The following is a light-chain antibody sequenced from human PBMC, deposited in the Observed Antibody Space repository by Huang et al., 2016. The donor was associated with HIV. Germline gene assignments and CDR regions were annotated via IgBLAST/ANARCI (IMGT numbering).Light chain of an antibody. CDR3: LQDHNYPRT. J-gene: IGKJ1*01. V-gene: IGKV1-6*01. CDR1: QGITDD. CDR2: GAS. Sequence: AIQLTQSPSSLSASVGERVTITCRASQGITDDLAWSQQKPGKAPKLLISGASTLRRGVPTRSSGSGSGTDLTHTISSLQPEDYATYYCLQDHNYPRTFGQGTKVEIK.